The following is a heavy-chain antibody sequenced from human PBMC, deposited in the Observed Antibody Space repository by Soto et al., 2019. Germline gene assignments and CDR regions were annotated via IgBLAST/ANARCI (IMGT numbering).Heavy chain of an antibody. CDR1: GFTFSSYA. CDR2: ISGSGGST. Sequence: GGSLRLSCAASGFTFSSYAMSWVRQAPGKGLEWVSAISGSGGSTYYADSVKGRFTISRDNSKNTRYLQMNSLRAEDTAVYYCAKDRSVVVPAAKGPWGQQLATDAFDIWGQGTMVTVSS. J-gene: IGHJ3*02. V-gene: IGHV3-23*01. CDR3: AKDRSVVVPAAKGPWGQQLATDAFDI. D-gene: IGHD2-2*01.